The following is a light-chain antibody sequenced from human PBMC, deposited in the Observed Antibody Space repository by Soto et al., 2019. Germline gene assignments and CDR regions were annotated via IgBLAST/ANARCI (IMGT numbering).Light chain of an antibody. V-gene: IGKV3-20*01. CDR1: QRISSRY. CDR2: GVS. J-gene: IGKJ1*01. Sequence: EIVLTQSPGTLSLSPGERATLSCRASQRISSRYFAWYQHKPGQAPRLLVYGVSSRATGIPDRFSGSGSGTEFTLTISRLEPEDFAVYFCQQYESSVMTFGQGTKVEIK. CDR3: QQYESSVMT.